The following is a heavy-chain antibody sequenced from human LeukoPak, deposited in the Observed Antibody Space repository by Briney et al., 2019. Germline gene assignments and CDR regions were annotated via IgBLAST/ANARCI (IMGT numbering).Heavy chain of an antibody. J-gene: IGHJ6*03. Sequence: SETLSLTCTVSADTPRYYEGTSIRQPAGKGLEWIGRIYTSGTTNYNPSLKSRVTMSVDASKNQFYLKVRSVTAADTAVYYCARGIMFTGRPTMFGEVANYYIDVWGKGTVVTVSS. D-gene: IGHD3-3*01. V-gene: IGHV4-4*07. CDR3: ARGIMFTGRPTMFGEVANYYIDV. CDR2: IYTSGTT. CDR1: ADTPRYYE.